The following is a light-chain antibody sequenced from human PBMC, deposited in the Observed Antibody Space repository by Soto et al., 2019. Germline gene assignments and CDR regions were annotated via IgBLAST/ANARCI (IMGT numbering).Light chain of an antibody. CDR1: SSNIGAGYD. CDR2: GNS. CDR3: QSYDSSLSGVYV. V-gene: IGLV1-40*01. J-gene: IGLJ1*01. Sequence: QAVLTQPPSVSGAPGERFTISCTGSSSNIGAGYDVHWYQQLPGTAPKLLIYGNSNRPSGVPDRFSGSKSGTSASLAITGLQAEDEADYYFQSYDSSLSGVYVFGTGTKVTVL.